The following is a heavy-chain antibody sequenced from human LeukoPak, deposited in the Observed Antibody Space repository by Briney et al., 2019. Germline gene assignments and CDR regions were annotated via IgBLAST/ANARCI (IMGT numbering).Heavy chain of an antibody. J-gene: IGHJ4*02. Sequence: ASVKVSCKASGGTFSSYAISWVRQAPGQGLEWMGWMNPNSGNTGYAQKFQGRVTITRNTSISTAYMELSSLRSEDTAVYYCARGLKINCSSTSCYLIYWGQGTLVTVSS. V-gene: IGHV1-8*03. CDR3: ARGLKINCSSTSCYLIY. D-gene: IGHD2-2*01. CDR2: MNPNSGNT. CDR1: GGTFSSYA.